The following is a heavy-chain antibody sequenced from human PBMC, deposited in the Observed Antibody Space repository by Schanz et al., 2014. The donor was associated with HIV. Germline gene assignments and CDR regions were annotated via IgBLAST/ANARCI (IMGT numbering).Heavy chain of an antibody. V-gene: IGHV1-69*01. CDR2: IVPIFGTT. J-gene: IGHJ6*02. CDR3: ARAAFSSEYYYGMDV. D-gene: IGHD3-3*02. CDR1: GGTFRTFA. Sequence: QVQLVQSGAEVTKPGSSVKVSCKTFGGTFRTFAISWVRQAPGQGLEWMGGIVPIFGTTNYAQWFQGRVTIIADESTSTAYMELSSLRSADTAVYFCARAAFSSEYYYGMDVWGQGTTVTVSS.